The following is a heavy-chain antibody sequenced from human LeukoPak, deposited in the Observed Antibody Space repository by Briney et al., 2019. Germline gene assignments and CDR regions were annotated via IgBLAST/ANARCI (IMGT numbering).Heavy chain of an antibody. V-gene: IGHV5-51*01. CDR1: GYNFTNYW. D-gene: IGHD1-26*01. CDR2: IYPAESNT. J-gene: IGHJ4*02. CDR3: ARLVGATGWVDY. Sequence: GESLKISRQGSGYNFTNYWIAWVRQMPGKGLEWMGIIYPAESNTIYSPSFQGQVTISADKSISTAYLQWSSLKASDSAMYYCARLVGATGWVDYWGQGTLVTVSS.